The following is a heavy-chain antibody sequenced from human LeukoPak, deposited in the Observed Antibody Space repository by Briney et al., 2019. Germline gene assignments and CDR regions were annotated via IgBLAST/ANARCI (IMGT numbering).Heavy chain of an antibody. D-gene: IGHD3-10*01. J-gene: IGHJ4*02. CDR3: AKGGRGALVRGVIMFPGFLDY. CDR1: GFTFSSYE. Sequence: GGSLRLSCAASGFTFSSYEMNWVRQAPGKGLEWVSYISSSGSTIYYADSVKGRFTMSRDNYNKKVYLHMNSLRADDTAVYFCAKGGRGALVRGVIMFPGFLDYWGQGTLVTVSS. V-gene: IGHV3-48*03. CDR2: ISSSGSTI.